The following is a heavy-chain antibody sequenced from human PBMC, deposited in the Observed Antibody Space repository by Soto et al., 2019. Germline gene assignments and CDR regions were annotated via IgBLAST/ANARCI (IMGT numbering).Heavy chain of an antibody. D-gene: IGHD6-25*01. Sequence: ASVKVSCKASGYVFSNYFMHWVRQAPGQGLEWMGYINPQSGGSKYEDNFQDRVTMTRDTPKTTVYMELRGLTSDETAVYYCERARFRNPAGVDSFDIWGQGTLVTVSS. CDR1: GYVFSNYF. J-gene: IGHJ3*02. CDR3: ERARFRNPAGVDSFDI. V-gene: IGHV1-2*02. CDR2: INPQSGGS.